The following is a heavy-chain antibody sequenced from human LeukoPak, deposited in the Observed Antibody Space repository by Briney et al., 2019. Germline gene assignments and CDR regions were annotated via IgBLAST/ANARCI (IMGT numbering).Heavy chain of an antibody. CDR3: ARGNLAAAGKYYFDY. J-gene: IGHJ4*02. CDR1: GGSISSYY. CDR2: IYYSGST. Sequence: SETLSLTCTVSGGSISSYYWSWIRQPPGKGLEWIGYIYYSGSTNYNPSLKSRVTISVDTSKNQFSLKLSSVTAADTAVYYCARGNLAAAGKYYFDYWGQGTLVTVSS. V-gene: IGHV4-59*01. D-gene: IGHD6-13*01.